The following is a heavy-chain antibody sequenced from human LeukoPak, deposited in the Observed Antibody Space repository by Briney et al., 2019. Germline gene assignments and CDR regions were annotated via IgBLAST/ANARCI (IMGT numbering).Heavy chain of an antibody. CDR2: IYYSGST. D-gene: IGHD3-9*01. CDR1: GGSISSSSYY. J-gene: IGHJ4*02. V-gene: IGHV4-39*07. CDR3: ARDFQTNLRYFDWPRGTY. Sequence: PSETLSLTCTVSGGSISSSSYYWGWIRQPPGKGLEWIGSIYYSGSTYYNPSLKSRVTISVDTSKNQFSLKLSSVTAADTAVYYCARDFQTNLRYFDWPRGTYWGQGTLVTVSS.